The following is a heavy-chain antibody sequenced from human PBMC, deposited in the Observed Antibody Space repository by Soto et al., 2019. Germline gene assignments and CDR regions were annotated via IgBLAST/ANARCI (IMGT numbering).Heavy chain of an antibody. CDR3: AHIHEDYYDSPFDY. Sequence: QITLKESGPTLVKPTQTLTLTCTFSGFSLSTSGVGVGWIRQPPGKALEWLALIYWDDDKRYSPSLKSRLTITKDTSKNQVVLTMTNMDPVDTATYYCAHIHEDYYDSPFDYWGQGTLVTVSS. V-gene: IGHV2-5*02. J-gene: IGHJ4*02. CDR1: GFSLSTSGVG. CDR2: IYWDDDK. D-gene: IGHD3-22*01.